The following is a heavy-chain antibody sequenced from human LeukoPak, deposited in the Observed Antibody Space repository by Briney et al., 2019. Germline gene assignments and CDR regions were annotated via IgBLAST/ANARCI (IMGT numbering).Heavy chain of an antibody. CDR3: ARRGPPRTLLRGVKSGWFDP. Sequence: SETLSLTCTVSGGSISTYYWSWIRQPPGKGLEWIGYMYYSGSTNYNPSLKSRVTISIDTSKNQFSLKLTSVTAADTAVYYCARRGPPRTLLRGVKSGWFDPWGQGTLVTVSS. V-gene: IGHV4-59*12. CDR2: MYYSGST. J-gene: IGHJ5*02. CDR1: GGSISTYY. D-gene: IGHD3-10*01.